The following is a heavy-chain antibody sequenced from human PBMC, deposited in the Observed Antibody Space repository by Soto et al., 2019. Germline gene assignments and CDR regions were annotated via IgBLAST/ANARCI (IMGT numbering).Heavy chain of an antibody. Sequence: QVQLQQWGAGLLKPSETLSLTCAVYGGSFSGYYWNWIRQPPGKGLEWIGEINHSGSTNYNPSLKSRVTISVDTSKNQFSLKLSSVTAADTAVYYCGRGWGRIFNYWGQGTLVTVSS. CDR1: GGSFSGYY. D-gene: IGHD7-27*01. V-gene: IGHV4-34*01. CDR3: GRGWGRIFNY. CDR2: INHSGST. J-gene: IGHJ4*02.